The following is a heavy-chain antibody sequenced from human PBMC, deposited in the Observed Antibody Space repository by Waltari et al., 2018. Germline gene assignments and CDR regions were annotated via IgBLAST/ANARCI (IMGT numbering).Heavy chain of an antibody. D-gene: IGHD1-7*01. CDR1: GFTFDSYA. J-gene: IGHJ6*02. Sequence: EVQLLGSGGGLVQPGGSLRLSCVASGFTFDSYAMSWVRQAPGKGLGWVSAVSPTGGATYYVDSGKGRFTISRDNSKNTLYLEMNNLRAEDTAVYYCAKDPCCETGTANYGMDVWGQGTTVTVSS. CDR3: AKDPCCETGTANYGMDV. V-gene: IGHV3-23*01. CDR2: VSPTGGAT.